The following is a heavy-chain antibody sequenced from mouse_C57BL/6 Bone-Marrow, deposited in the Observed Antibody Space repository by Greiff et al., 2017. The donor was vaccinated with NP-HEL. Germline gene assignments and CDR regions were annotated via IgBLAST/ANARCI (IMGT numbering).Heavy chain of an antibody. CDR1: GFTFSDYG. D-gene: IGHD1-1*02. Sequence: EVQLVESGGGLVKPGGSLKLSCAASGFTFSDYGMHWVRQAPEKGLEWVAYISSGSSTIYYADTVKGRFTISRDNAKNTLFLQMTSLRSEDTAMYYCARPFYGAWFAYWGQGTLVTVSA. CDR3: ARPFYGAWFAY. J-gene: IGHJ3*01. CDR2: ISSGSSTI. V-gene: IGHV5-17*01.